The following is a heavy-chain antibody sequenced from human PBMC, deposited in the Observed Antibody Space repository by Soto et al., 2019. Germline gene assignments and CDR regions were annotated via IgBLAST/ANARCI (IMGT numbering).Heavy chain of an antibody. D-gene: IGHD5-18*01. CDR3: ATGRGYGYGIDF. V-gene: IGHV4-61*01. Sequence: QVQLRESGPGLVKPSETLSLTCSVSGGSVTSGSHYWSWIRQSPGKGLEFIAYIFYSGSDNYNPSLKSRVTTSIDTSKNQCSLNLRSATTADTAVYYCATGRGYGYGIDFWGQGTLVTVS. J-gene: IGHJ4*02. CDR2: IFYSGSD. CDR1: GGSVTSGSHY.